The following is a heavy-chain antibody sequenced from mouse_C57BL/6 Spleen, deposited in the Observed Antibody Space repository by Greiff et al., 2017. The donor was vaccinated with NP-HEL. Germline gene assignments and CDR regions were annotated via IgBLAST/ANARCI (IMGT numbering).Heavy chain of an antibody. CDR3: TRSPNDYDWAFDY. CDR2: IDPETGGT. V-gene: IGHV1-15*01. Sequence: QVQLQQSGAELVRPGASVTLSCKASGYTFTDYEMHWVKQTPVHGLEWIGAIDPETGGTAYNQKFKGKAILTADKSSSTAYMELRSLTSDDSAVYYCTRSPNDYDWAFDYWGQGTTLTVSS. CDR1: GYTFTDYE. D-gene: IGHD2-4*01. J-gene: IGHJ2*01.